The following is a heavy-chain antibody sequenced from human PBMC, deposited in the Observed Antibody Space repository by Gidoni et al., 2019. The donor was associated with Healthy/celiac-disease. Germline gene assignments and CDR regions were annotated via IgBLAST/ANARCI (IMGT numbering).Heavy chain of an antibody. D-gene: IGHD6-6*01. Sequence: QVQLVQSGAEVKKPGASVKVSCKESGYTFTSHYLHWVRQAPGQGLEWMGIINPSGGSTSYAQKFQGRVTMTRDTSTSTVYMELSSLRSEDTAVYYCARGGDSSSSGYYYYYYMDVWGKGTTVTVSS. CDR3: ARGGDSSSSGYYYYYYMDV. CDR1: GYTFTSHY. CDR2: INPSGGST. V-gene: IGHV1-46*01. J-gene: IGHJ6*03.